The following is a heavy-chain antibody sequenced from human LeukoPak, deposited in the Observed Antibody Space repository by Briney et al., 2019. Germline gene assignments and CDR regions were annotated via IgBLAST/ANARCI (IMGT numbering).Heavy chain of an antibody. D-gene: IGHD5/OR15-5a*01. CDR3: ARMSGVWTFDY. V-gene: IGHV3-48*04. J-gene: IGHJ4*02. CDR2: ISGTSNTI. Sequence: GGSLRLSCAASGFTFSSYSMNWVRQAPGKGLEWVSYISGTSNTIYYADSVKAPFTISRDNAKNSPYLQMNSLRAEDTAVYYCARMSGVWTFDYWGQGTPVTVSS. CDR1: GFTFSSYS.